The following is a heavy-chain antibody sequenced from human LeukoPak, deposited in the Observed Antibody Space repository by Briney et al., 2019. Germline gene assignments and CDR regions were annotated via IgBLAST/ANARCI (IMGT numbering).Heavy chain of an antibody. Sequence: GASVKVSCKASGYSFTAYYTHWVRQAPGQGLEWMGWINPSSGGVHFAQEFQGRVTMPSDTSSRTAFMELSRLRSDDTAVYYCARGGLDVMRSGLWKPLEYWGQGTLVTVSS. J-gene: IGHJ4*02. CDR2: INPSSGGV. D-gene: IGHD2/OR15-2a*01. CDR3: ARGGLDVMRSGLWKPLEY. V-gene: IGHV1-2*02. CDR1: GYSFTAYY.